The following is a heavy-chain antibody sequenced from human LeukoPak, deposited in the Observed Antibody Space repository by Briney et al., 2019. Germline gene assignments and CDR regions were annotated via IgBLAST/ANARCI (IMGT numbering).Heavy chain of an antibody. Sequence: ASVKVSCKASGYTFTSYGISWVRQAPGQGLEWMGWISAYNGNTNYAQKLQGRVTMTTDTSTSTAYMELRSLRSDDTAVYYCARAYSGYDFFDYWGQGILVTVSS. CDR3: ARAYSGYDFFDY. CDR2: ISAYNGNT. D-gene: IGHD5-12*01. CDR1: GYTFTSYG. V-gene: IGHV1-18*01. J-gene: IGHJ4*02.